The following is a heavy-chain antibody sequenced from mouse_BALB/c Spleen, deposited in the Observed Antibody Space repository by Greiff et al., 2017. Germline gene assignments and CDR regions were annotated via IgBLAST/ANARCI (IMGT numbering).Heavy chain of an antibody. J-gene: IGHJ2*01. V-gene: IGHV1-26*01. CDR2: INPYNGAT. D-gene: IGHD2-1*01. CDR1: GYSFTGYY. Sequence: EVQLQQSGPELVKPGASVKISCKASGYSFTGYYMHWVKQSHVKSLEWIGRINPYNGATSYNQNFKDKASLTVDKSSSTAYMELHSLTSEDSAVYYCARDGNWFDYWGQGTTLTVSS. CDR3: ARDGNWFDY.